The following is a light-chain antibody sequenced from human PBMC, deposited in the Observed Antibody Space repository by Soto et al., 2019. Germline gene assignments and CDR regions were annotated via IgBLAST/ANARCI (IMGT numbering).Light chain of an antibody. V-gene: IGLV2-11*01. Sequence: QSALTQPRSVSGSPGQSVTISCTGTSSDVGAYNFVSWYQQKPGKAPKLIIYDVTERPSGVPYRFSGSKSGNSASLTISGLQTDDDAAYYCCSYAGTYSWVFGGGTQLTV. CDR2: DVT. J-gene: IGLJ3*02. CDR1: SSDVGAYNF. CDR3: CSYAGTYSWV.